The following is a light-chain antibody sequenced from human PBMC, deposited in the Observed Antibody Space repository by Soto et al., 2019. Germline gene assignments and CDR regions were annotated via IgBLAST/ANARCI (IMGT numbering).Light chain of an antibody. V-gene: IGKV3-11*01. Sequence: EIVLTQSPATLSLSPGERATLSCRASQSVSSDLAWYQQKPGQAPRLLIYDTSKRATGIPARFSGSGSGTVFNLTISSLEPEDFAVYYCQQRTNWPRSFTFGPGTKVDIK. CDR2: DTS. CDR1: QSVSSD. CDR3: QQRTNWPRSFT. J-gene: IGKJ3*01.